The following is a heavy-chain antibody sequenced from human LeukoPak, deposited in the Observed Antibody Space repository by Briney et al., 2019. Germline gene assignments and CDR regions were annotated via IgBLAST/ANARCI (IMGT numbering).Heavy chain of an antibody. CDR2: IRSKAYGGTT. CDR3: TRVGSEYGDYYYYYMDV. Sequence: GGSLRLSCTASGFTFGDYAMSWFRQAPGKGLEWVGFIRSKAYGGTTEYAASVKGRFTISRDDSKSIAYLQMNSLKTEDTAVYYCTRVGSEYGDYYYYYMDVWGKGTTVTVSS. V-gene: IGHV3-49*03. J-gene: IGHJ6*03. D-gene: IGHD4-17*01. CDR1: GFTFGDYA.